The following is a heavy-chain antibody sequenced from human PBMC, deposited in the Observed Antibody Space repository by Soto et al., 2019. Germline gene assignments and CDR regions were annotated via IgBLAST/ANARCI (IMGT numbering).Heavy chain of an antibody. CDR2: ISYDGSNK. J-gene: IGHJ6*03. Sequence: PGGSLRLSCAASGFTFSSYGMHWARQAPGKGLEWVAVISYDGSNKYYADSVKGRFTISRDNSKNTLYLQMNSLRAEDTAVYYCAKDHHDYSNRRLYYYMDVWGKGTTVTVSS. D-gene: IGHD4-4*01. CDR1: GFTFSSYG. V-gene: IGHV3-30*18. CDR3: AKDHHDYSNRRLYYYMDV.